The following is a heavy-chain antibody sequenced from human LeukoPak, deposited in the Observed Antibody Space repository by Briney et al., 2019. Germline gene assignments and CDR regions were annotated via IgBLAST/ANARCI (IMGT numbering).Heavy chain of an antibody. CDR3: ARVKVVTSKYTTSLFDY. CDR1: GFTFRTYW. J-gene: IGHJ4*02. V-gene: IGHV3-74*01. Sequence: GGSLRLSCTASGFTFRTYWMHWVRQAPGKGLVWVSRINTDGSSTTYADSVKGRFTISRDNAKNTLYLQMNSLRAEDTAVYYCARVKVVTSKYTTSLFDYWGQGTLVTVSS. CDR2: INTDGSST. D-gene: IGHD3-16*02.